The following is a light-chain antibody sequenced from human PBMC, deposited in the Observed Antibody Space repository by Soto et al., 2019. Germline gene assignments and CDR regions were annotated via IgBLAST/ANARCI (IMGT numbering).Light chain of an antibody. CDR3: QSYDSSLSFYV. CDR1: SSNFGAGYD. CDR2: GNS. V-gene: IGLV1-40*01. Sequence: QSVLTQPPSVSGAPGQRVTISSTGSSSNFGAGYDVHWYQQLPGTAPKLLIYGNSNRPSGVPDRFSGSKSGTSASLAITGLQAEDEADYYCQSYDSSLSFYVFGTGTKLTVL. J-gene: IGLJ1*01.